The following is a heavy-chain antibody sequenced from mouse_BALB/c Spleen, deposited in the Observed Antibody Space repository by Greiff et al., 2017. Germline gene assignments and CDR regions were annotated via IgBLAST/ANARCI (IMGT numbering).Heavy chain of an antibody. Sequence: EVQVVESGGGLVQPGGSLRLSCATSGFTFTDYYMSWVRQPPGKALEWLGFIRNKANGYTTEYSASVKGRFTISRDNSQSILYLQMNTLRAEDSATYYCARDGLYYFDYWGQGTTLTVSS. CDR3: ARDGLYYFDY. V-gene: IGHV7-3*02. CDR1: GFTFTDYY. J-gene: IGHJ2*01. CDR2: IRNKANGYTT.